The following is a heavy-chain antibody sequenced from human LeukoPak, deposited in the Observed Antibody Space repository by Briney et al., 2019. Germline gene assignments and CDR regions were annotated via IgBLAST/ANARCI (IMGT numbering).Heavy chain of an antibody. J-gene: IGHJ6*02. V-gene: IGHV4-31*03. CDR3: ARDIVATKPHYYYYGMDV. CDR2: IYYSGST. D-gene: IGHD5-12*01. CDR1: GGSISSGGYY. Sequence: SETLSLTCTVSGGSISSGGYYWSWIRQHPGKGLEWIGYIYYSGSTYYNPSLKSRVTISVDTSKNQFSLKLSSVTAADTAVYYCARDIVATKPHYYYYGMDVWGQGTTVTVSS.